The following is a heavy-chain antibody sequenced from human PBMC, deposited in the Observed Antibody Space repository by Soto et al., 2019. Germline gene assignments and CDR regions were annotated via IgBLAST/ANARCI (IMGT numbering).Heavy chain of an antibody. Sequence: GGSLRLSCAASGFTFSSYGMHWVRQAPGKGLGWVAVISYDGSNKYYADSVKGRFTISRDNSKNTLYLQMNSLRAEDTAVYYCAKEGGYDFWSGFGHYYYGMDVWGQGTTVTVSS. CDR2: ISYDGSNK. V-gene: IGHV3-30*18. D-gene: IGHD3-3*01. CDR3: AKEGGYDFWSGFGHYYYGMDV. J-gene: IGHJ6*02. CDR1: GFTFSSYG.